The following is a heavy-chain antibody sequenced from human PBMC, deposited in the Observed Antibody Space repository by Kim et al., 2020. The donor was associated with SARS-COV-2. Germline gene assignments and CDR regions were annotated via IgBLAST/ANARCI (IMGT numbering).Heavy chain of an antibody. Sequence: GGSLRLSCAASGFTFSSYAMSWVRQAPGKGLEWVSAISGSGGSTYYADSVKGRFTISRDNSKNTLYLQMNSLRAEDTAAYYCAKVAQSRITMIVVVINPAFDYWGQGTLVTVSS. J-gene: IGHJ4*02. CDR2: ISGSGGST. CDR3: AKVAQSRITMIVVVINPAFDY. V-gene: IGHV3-23*01. CDR1: GFTFSSYA. D-gene: IGHD3-22*01.